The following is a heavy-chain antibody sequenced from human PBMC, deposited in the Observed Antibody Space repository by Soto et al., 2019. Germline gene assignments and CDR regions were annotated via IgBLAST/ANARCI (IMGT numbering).Heavy chain of an antibody. CDR3: AKDRDYAPPLNWFDP. CDR2: ISGSGGST. D-gene: IGHD2-2*01. V-gene: IGHV3-23*01. Sequence: GGSLRLSCAASGFTFSSYAMSWVRQAPGKGLEWVSAISGSGGSTYYADSVKGRFTISRENSKNTLYLQMNSLRAEDTAVYYCAKDRDYAPPLNWFDPWGQGTLVTVSS. CDR1: GFTFSSYA. J-gene: IGHJ5*02.